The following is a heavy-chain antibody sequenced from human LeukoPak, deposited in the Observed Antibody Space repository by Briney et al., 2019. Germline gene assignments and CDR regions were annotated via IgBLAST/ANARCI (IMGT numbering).Heavy chain of an antibody. Sequence: ASVKVSRKASGYTSTGYYMHWVRQAPGQGLEWMGWINPNSGGTNYAQKFQGRVTTTSETPISTAYMELSRLRSDDTAVYYCARGPMVRGVIIPAEYNWFDPWGQGTLVTVSS. V-gene: IGHV1-2*02. D-gene: IGHD3-10*01. CDR3: ARGPMVRGVIIPAEYNWFDP. CDR1: GYTSTGYY. CDR2: INPNSGGT. J-gene: IGHJ5*02.